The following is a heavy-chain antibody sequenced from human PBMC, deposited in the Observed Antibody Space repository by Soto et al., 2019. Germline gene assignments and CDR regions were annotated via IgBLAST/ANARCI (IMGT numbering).Heavy chain of an antibody. CDR3: ARAISGYVT. CDR1: GITFSTYA. D-gene: IGHD5-12*01. Sequence: ASVKVSCKASGITFSTYAIHWVRQAPGQSLEWMGWINTGNGNTRYSQNFQGRVTLTRDTSASTAYMGLSSLRSEDTSIYYCARAISGYVTWGQGTLVTVSS. J-gene: IGHJ5*02. CDR2: INTGNGNT. V-gene: IGHV1-3*04.